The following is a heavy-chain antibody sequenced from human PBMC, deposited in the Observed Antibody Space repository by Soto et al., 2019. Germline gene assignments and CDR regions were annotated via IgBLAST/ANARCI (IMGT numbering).Heavy chain of an antibody. Sequence: QVQLGESWGGVKGPGSPVKISCQASGDNFHSFLFSWGRPAPGQGLGWMGGILPILRVAHYAQKFQGRVTISALSSTGTAYMELTNLGFEDTALYYCARESLGAKGADHWGQGTLVTVSS. CDR3: ARESLGAKGADH. CDR2: ILPILRVA. D-gene: IGHD3-16*01. J-gene: IGHJ4*02. V-gene: IGHV1-69*09. CDR1: GDNFHSFL.